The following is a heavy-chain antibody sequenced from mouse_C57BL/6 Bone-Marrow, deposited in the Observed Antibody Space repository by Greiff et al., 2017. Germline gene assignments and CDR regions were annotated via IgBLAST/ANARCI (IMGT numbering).Heavy chain of an antibody. J-gene: IGHJ3*01. CDR3: TTTLRPFAY. Sequence: EVQLQQSGAELVRPGASVKLSCTASGFNIKDDYMHWVKQRPERGLEWIGWIDPENGDTEYASKFQGKATITADTSSNTAYLQLSSLTSEDTAVYYCTTTLRPFAYWGQGTLVTVSA. CDR1: GFNIKDDY. V-gene: IGHV14-4*01. CDR2: IDPENGDT. D-gene: IGHD1-1*01.